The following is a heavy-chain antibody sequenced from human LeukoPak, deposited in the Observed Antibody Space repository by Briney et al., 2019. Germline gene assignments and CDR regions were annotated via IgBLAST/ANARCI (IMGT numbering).Heavy chain of an antibody. CDR2: IYSGGST. CDR3: ARGGTTWFDP. D-gene: IGHD1-14*01. J-gene: IGHJ5*02. CDR1: GASISNYY. V-gene: IGHV4-59*01. Sequence: SETLSLTCSVSGASISNYYWSWIRHPPGKGLELIASIYSGGSTNYNPSLKSRVTISLDTSKIQFYLNLSSMTTADTAVYYCARGGTTWFDPWGQGILVTVSS.